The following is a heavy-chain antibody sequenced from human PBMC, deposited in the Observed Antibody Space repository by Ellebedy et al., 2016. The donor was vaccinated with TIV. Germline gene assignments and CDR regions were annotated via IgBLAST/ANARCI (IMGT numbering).Heavy chain of an antibody. CDR1: GGSFSGNY. J-gene: IGHJ6*02. CDR2: IHDRGST. V-gene: IGHV4-34*01. CDR3: ARWALSILDVVTGYYGLDV. Sequence: MPSETLSLTCAVYGGSFSGNYWSWIRQPTGKGLEWIGEIHDRGSTNYNPSLKSRVTIYVDTSKNQFSRKLTSVSAADTAVYYGARWALSILDVVTGYYGLDVWGQGTTVTVSS. D-gene: IGHD3-3*01.